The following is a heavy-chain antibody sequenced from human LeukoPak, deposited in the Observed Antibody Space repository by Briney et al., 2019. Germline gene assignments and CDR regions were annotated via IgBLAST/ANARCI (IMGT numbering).Heavy chain of an antibody. Sequence: GQSLTLTCTVSGFTISKDWNLWVRKAQGPGKDLVSRINSDGTVTTYADSVKGRFTVSRDNAENTMFLQMNSVRDEDTAVYSWATKQWLAPPPDSWGQGTPVTVSS. V-gene: IGHV3-74*01. CDR3: ATKQWLAPPPDS. D-gene: IGHD6-19*01. J-gene: IGHJ4*02. CDR2: INSDGTVT. CDR1: GFTISKDW.